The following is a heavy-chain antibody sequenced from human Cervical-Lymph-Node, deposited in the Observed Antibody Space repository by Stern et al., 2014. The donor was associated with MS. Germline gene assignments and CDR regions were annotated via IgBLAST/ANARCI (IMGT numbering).Heavy chain of an antibody. J-gene: IGHJ4*02. V-gene: IGHV5-51*01. CDR3: ARRYYGLNAPGPADY. CDR1: GYSFTSYW. Sequence: EVQLVESGAEVKKPGESLKISCKGSGYSFTSYWIGWGRQMPGKGLEWMGSIYPGDSDTRYSPSFQGQVTISADKSISTAYLQWSSLKASDPAMYYCARRYYGLNAPGPADYWGQGTLVTVSS. CDR2: IYPGDSDT. D-gene: IGHD3-10*01.